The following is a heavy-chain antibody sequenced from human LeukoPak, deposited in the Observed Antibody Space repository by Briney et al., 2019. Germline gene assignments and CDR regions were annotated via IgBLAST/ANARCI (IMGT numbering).Heavy chain of an antibody. CDR2: IYYSGST. Sequence: SQTLSLTCTVSGGSISSGDYYWSWIRQAPGKGLEWIGYIYYSGSTYYNPSLKSRVTISVDTSKNQFSLKLSSVTAADTAVYYCARVATEQWFDPWGQGTLVTVSS. CDR3: ARVATEQWFDP. J-gene: IGHJ5*02. D-gene: IGHD1/OR15-1a*01. V-gene: IGHV4-30-4*08. CDR1: GGSISSGDYY.